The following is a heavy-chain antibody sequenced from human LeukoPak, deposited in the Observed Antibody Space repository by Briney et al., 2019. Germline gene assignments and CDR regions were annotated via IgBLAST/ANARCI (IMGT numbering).Heavy chain of an antibody. Sequence: GASVKVSCKTSGYTFTAYYMHWVRQAPGQGLEWMGIINPSGGSTSYTQKFQGRVTMTRDTSTSTVYMELSSLTSEDTAVYYCARVSSGSTFDYWGQGTLVTVSS. J-gene: IGHJ4*02. CDR1: GYTFTAYY. CDR3: ARVSSGSTFDY. V-gene: IGHV1-46*01. D-gene: IGHD1-26*01. CDR2: INPSGGST.